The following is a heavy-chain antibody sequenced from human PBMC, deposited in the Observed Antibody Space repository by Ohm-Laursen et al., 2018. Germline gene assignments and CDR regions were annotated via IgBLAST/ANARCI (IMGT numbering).Heavy chain of an antibody. CDR3: ARDRIAARRGDFDY. V-gene: IGHV3-21*01. CDR1: GLTLKSYS. CDR2: ISFSGSHI. Sequence: GSLRLSCTASGLTLKSYSMNWVRQAPGKGLEWVSSISFSGSHIYYADSVKGRFTISRDNAKTTLYLQMNSLRAEDTAVYYCARDRIAARRGDFDYWGQGTLVTVSS. J-gene: IGHJ4*02. D-gene: IGHD6-6*01.